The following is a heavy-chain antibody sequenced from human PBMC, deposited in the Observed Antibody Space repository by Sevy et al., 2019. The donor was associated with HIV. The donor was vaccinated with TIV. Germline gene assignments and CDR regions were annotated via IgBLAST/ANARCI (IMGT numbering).Heavy chain of an antibody. CDR3: TTMEYYHNIIGYSSGDY. CDR2: FDPEDGET. J-gene: IGHJ4*02. V-gene: IGHV1-24*01. D-gene: IGHD3-22*01. Sequence: ASVKVSCKVSGYTLTELSMHWVRQAPGKGLEWMGGFDPEDGETLYAYKFQGGVTMTEDTSTDTAYMELSSLRSEDTAVYYCTTMEYYHNIIGYSSGDYWGQGTLVTVSS. CDR1: GYTLTELS.